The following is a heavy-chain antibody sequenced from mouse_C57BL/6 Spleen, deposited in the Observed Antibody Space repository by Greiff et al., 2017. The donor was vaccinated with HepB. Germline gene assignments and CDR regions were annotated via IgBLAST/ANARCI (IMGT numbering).Heavy chain of an antibody. CDR1: GFTFSSYG. CDR2: ISSGGSYT. Sequence: EVQGVESGGDLVKPGGSLKLSCAASGFTFSSYGMSWVRQTPDKRLEWVATISSGGSYTYYPDSVKGRFTISRDNAKNTLYLQMSSLKSEDTAMYYCARLTGTEAMDYWGQGTSVTVSS. V-gene: IGHV5-6*01. D-gene: IGHD4-1*01. J-gene: IGHJ4*01. CDR3: ARLTGTEAMDY.